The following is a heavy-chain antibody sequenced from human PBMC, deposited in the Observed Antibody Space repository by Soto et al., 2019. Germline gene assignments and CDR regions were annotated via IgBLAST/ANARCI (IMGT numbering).Heavy chain of an antibody. V-gene: IGHV3-48*02. CDR2: ISSGSDKT. CDR1: GFSFSDYS. CDR3: ARLPKGSLVTA. D-gene: IGHD2-21*02. J-gene: IGHJ4*02. Sequence: LVESGGALVYPGGSLRLSCIASGFSFSDYSMNWVRQAPGKGLQWVSYISSGSDKTYYADSVKGRFTVARDNAKYALFLEMNSLRDDDTDTYYCARLPKGSLVTAWGQGTRVTVSS.